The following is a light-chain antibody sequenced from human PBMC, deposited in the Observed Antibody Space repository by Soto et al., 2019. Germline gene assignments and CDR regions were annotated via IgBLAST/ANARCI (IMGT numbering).Light chain of an antibody. CDR1: QGISNY. CDR3: QNYNSGPRT. V-gene: IGKV1-27*01. Sequence: DIQMTQSPSSLSASVGDRVTITCRASQGISNYLAWYQQKPGKVPKLLIYAASTLQSGVPSRFSGSGSGTDFPLTISSLQHDDVSTYYCQNYNSGPRTFGQGTKVEIK. J-gene: IGKJ1*01. CDR2: AAS.